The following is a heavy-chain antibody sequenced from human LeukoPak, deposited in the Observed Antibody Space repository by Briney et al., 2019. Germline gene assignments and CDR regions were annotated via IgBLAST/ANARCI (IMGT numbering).Heavy chain of an antibody. CDR1: GFTFSSYS. CDR2: ISSSGINT. D-gene: IGHD1-26*01. CDR3: ARWESGNYLIFDY. Sequence: GGSLRLSWAASGFTFSSYSMNWVRQAPGKGLEWVSYISSSGINTYYADSVKGRFTISRDNAKNSVYLQMNSLRDEDTAVYYCARWESGNYLIFDYWGQGTLVTVSS. V-gene: IGHV3-48*02. J-gene: IGHJ4*02.